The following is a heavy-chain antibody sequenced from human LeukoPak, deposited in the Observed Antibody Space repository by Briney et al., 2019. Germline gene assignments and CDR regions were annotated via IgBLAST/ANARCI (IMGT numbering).Heavy chain of an antibody. D-gene: IGHD2-2*01. CDR3: ARVAGYCSSTSCYPNWFDP. CDR2: INPNSGNT. Sequence: ASVKVSCKASGYTFTSYDINWVRQAPGQGLEWIGWINPNSGNTGYAQEFQGKVTITRNTSISKAYMELSSLRSEDRAVYYCARVAGYCSSTSCYPNWFDPWGQGTLVTVSS. CDR1: GYTFTSYD. J-gene: IGHJ5*02. V-gene: IGHV1-8*03.